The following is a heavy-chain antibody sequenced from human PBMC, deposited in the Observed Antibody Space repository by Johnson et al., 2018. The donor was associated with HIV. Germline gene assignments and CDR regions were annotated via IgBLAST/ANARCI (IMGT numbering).Heavy chain of an antibody. V-gene: IGHV3-53*01. D-gene: IGHD2-2*01. CDR1: GFTFRNYA. Sequence: VQLVESGGDLIQPGGSLRLSCAASGFTFRNYAMSWVRQAPGKGLEWVSVIYSGGNTYYTDSVRGRFTISRDNSRNTLYLQMNSLRAEDTAVYYCATSRVLLYQPLRPHAFDIWGQGTMVTVSS. CDR2: IYSGGNT. J-gene: IGHJ3*02. CDR3: ATSRVLLYQPLRPHAFDI.